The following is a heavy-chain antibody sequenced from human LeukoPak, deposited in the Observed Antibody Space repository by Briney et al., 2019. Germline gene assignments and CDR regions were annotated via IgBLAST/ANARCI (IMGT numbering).Heavy chain of an antibody. J-gene: IGHJ4*02. CDR3: AGGDYYGSGSYRY. Sequence: SETLSLTCTVSGGSISSYYWSWIRQPPGKGLEWIRYIYYSGSTNYNPSLKSRVTISVDTSKNQFSLKLSSVTAADTVVYYCAGGDYYGSGSYRYWGQGTLVTVSS. D-gene: IGHD3-10*01. CDR1: GGSISSYY. V-gene: IGHV4-59*01. CDR2: IYYSGST.